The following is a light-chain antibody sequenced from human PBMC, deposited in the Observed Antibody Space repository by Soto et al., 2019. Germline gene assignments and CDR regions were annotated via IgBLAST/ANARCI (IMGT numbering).Light chain of an antibody. CDR2: GAS. V-gene: IGKV3-20*01. J-gene: IGKJ4*01. CDR3: QQHGTAPS. CDR1: QAVSSIL. Sequence: EVVLTQSPGTLYLSPGKRATLSCRASQAVSSILLAWYQQKPGQAPRLLIYGASSRATGIPDRFSGSGSGREFTLTVSRLEPEDWAVYYCQQHGTAPSFGGGTKVEIK.